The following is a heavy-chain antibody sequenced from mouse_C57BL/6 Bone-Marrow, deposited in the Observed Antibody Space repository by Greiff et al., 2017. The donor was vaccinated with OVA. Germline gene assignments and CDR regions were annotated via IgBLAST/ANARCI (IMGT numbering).Heavy chain of an antibody. Sequence: EVQGVESGPELVKPGASVKISCKASGYSFTGYYMNWVKQSPEKSLEWIGEINPSTGGTTYNQKFKAKATLTVDKSSSTAYMQLKSLTSEDSAVYYCARSLPLLLFDYWGQGTTLTVSS. J-gene: IGHJ2*01. CDR2: INPSTGGT. V-gene: IGHV1-42*01. CDR1: GYSFTGYY. D-gene: IGHD2-1*01. CDR3: ARSLPLLLFDY.